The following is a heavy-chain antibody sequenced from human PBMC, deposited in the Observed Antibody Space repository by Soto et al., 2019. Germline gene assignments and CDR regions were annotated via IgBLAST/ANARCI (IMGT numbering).Heavy chain of an antibody. D-gene: IGHD3-10*01. CDR1: GFTFSNFD. V-gene: IGHV3-48*03. CDR3: AREGSVSSSDYYAYYYGMDV. J-gene: IGHJ6*02. Sequence: PGESLKISCAASGFTFSNFDMNWVRQAPGKGLEWVSHISSSGGIIYYAESVRGRFTVYRDNATNSLSLQMNSLSGEDSAVYYCAREGSVSSSDYYAYYYGMDVWGQGTTVTVSS. CDR2: ISSSGGII.